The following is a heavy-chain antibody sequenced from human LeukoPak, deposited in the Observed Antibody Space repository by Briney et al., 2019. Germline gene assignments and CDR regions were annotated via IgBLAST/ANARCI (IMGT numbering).Heavy chain of an antibody. CDR2: IYPGDSDS. D-gene: IGHD5-12*01. Sequence: GESLKISCKGSGYSFTSYWIGWERQMPGKGLEGMGMIYPGDSDSRYSPSFQGKVTISADKSISTAYLQWSSLKASDTAMYYCARHDPVAGWFDPWGQGALVTVSS. J-gene: IGHJ5*02. CDR3: ARHDPVAGWFDP. V-gene: IGHV5-51*01. CDR1: GYSFTSYW.